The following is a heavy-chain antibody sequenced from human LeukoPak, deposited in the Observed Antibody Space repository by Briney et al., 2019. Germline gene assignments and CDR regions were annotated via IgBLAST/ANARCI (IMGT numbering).Heavy chain of an antibody. V-gene: IGHV3-64D*09. CDR1: GFSFSSNA. CDR3: ASTYYYDNSGNYPFDY. Sequence: GGSLRLSCSASGFSFSSNAMHWVRQAPGKGLECVSGISSNGGTSDYAHAVKGRFTISRDNSKKTLFLQMSSLRAEDTAVYYCASTYYYDNSGNYPFDYWGQGTLVTVSS. D-gene: IGHD3-22*01. CDR2: ISSNGGTS. J-gene: IGHJ4*02.